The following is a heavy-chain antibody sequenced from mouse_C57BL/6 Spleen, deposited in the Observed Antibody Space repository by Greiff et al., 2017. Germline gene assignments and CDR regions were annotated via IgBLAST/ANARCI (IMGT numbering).Heavy chain of an antibody. J-gene: IGHJ4*01. V-gene: IGHV1-82*01. CDR2: IYPGDGDT. CDR3: ARERTYGHYAMDY. D-gene: IGHD1-2*01. CDR1: GYAFSSSW. Sequence: VQLQQSGPELVKPGASVKISCKASGYAFSSSWMNWVKQRPGKGLEWIGRIYPGDGDTNYNGKFKGKATLTADKSSGTAYMQLSSLTSEDSAVYFCARERTYGHYAMDYWGQGTSVTVSS.